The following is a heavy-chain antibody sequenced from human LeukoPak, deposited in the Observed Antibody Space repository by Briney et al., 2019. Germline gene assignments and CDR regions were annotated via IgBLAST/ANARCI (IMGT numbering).Heavy chain of an antibody. CDR3: AREHYGSGSYRLTGFDY. V-gene: IGHV1-69*13. CDR1: GYTFTSYY. Sequence: AVKVSWKASGYTFTSYYMHWVRQAPGQGLEWMGEIIPIFGTANYAQKFQGRVTITADESTSTAYMELSSLRSEDTAVYYCAREHYGSGSYRLTGFDYWGQGTLVTVSS. J-gene: IGHJ4*02. D-gene: IGHD3-10*01. CDR2: IIPIFGTA.